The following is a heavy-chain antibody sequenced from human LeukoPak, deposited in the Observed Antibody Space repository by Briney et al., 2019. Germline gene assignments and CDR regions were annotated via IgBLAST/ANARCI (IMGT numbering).Heavy chain of an antibody. CDR2: TYYSGTI. V-gene: IGHV4-39*01. CDR3: ARLMADPNAFDF. CDR1: GDSIRSASYY. D-gene: IGHD2-8*01. Sequence: SQTLSLTCTVSGDSIRSASYYWAWIRQPPGKGLEWIGTTYYSGTISYNSSLKSRVTISVDTSKNQVSLTVTSVTAADTAMFYCARLMADPNAFDFWGQGTMVTVSS. J-gene: IGHJ3*01.